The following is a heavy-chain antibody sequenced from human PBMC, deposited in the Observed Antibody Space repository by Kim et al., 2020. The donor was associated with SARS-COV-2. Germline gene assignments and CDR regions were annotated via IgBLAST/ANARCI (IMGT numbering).Heavy chain of an antibody. CDR3: ARGLLVGNSTAFDM. V-gene: IGHV3-21*01. J-gene: IGHJ3*02. Sequence: GGSLRLSCAASGFTFSGYSMNWVRQAPGKGLEWVSSISSSSSYIYYADSVKGRFTISRDNAKNSLYLQMNSLRAEDTAVYYCARGLLVGNSTAFDMWGQGTMVTVSS. CDR2: ISSSSSYI. CDR1: GFTFSGYS. D-gene: IGHD2-2*01.